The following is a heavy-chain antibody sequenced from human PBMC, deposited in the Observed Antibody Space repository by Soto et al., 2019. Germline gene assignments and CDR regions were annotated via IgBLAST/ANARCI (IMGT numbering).Heavy chain of an antibody. V-gene: IGHV1-18*01. D-gene: IGHD6-13*01. J-gene: IGHJ4*02. CDR2: ISAYNGNA. Sequence: QVQLVQSGAEVKTPGASMKVSCMASGYTFTSYAISWVRQAPGQGLEWMGRISAYNGNADYAQKLQGRVTMTTDTSTSTAYMELRSLRSDDTAVYYCARVIVAAAGKYFDYWGQGTLVTVSS. CDR3: ARVIVAAAGKYFDY. CDR1: GYTFTSYA.